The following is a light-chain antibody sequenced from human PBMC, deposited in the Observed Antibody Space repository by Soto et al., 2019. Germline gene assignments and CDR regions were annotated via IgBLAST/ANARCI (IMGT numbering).Light chain of an antibody. CDR1: QSISSY. J-gene: IGKJ5*01. CDR2: AAS. Sequence: DIQMTQSPSALSASVGDRVTITCLASQSISSYLNWYQQKPGKAPKLLIYAASSLQSGVPSRFSGSGSGTDFTLTISSLQPEDFATYYCQQSYSTPPITFGQGTQLEIK. CDR3: QQSYSTPPIT. V-gene: IGKV1-39*01.